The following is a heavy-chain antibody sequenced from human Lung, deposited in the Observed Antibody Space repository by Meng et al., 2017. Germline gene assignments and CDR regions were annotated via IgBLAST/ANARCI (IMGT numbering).Heavy chain of an antibody. J-gene: IGHJ4*02. CDR1: GGSFSDYY. CDR3: ARGPTTMAHDFDY. CDR2: INHSGST. Sequence: QVQVQQGGGGLLKPSEPLSLPCVVSGGSFSDYYWSWIRQPPGKGLEWIGEINHSGSTNYNPSLESRATISVDTSQNNLSLKLSSVTAADSAVYYCARGPTTMAHDFDYWGQGTLVTVSS. V-gene: IGHV4-34*01. D-gene: IGHD4-11*01.